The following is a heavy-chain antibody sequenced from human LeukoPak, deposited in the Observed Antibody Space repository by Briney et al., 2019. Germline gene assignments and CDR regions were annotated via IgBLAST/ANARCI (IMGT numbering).Heavy chain of an antibody. CDR3: ARVPGKYYYGSGSKYYYYYGMDV. CDR1: GYTFTGYY. D-gene: IGHD3-10*01. Sequence: ASVKVSCKASGYTFTGYYMHWVRQAPGQGLERMGWINPNSGGTNYAQKFQGRVTMTRDTSISTAYMELSRLRSDDTAVYYCARVPGKYYYGSGSKYYYYYGMDVWGQGTTVTVSS. J-gene: IGHJ6*02. CDR2: INPNSGGT. V-gene: IGHV1-2*02.